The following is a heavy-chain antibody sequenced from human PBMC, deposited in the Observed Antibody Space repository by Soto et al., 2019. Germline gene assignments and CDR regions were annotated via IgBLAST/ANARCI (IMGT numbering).Heavy chain of an antibody. V-gene: IGHV4-4*02. CDR3: ARVAAIPWDYYYGMDV. J-gene: IGHJ6*02. Sequence: SETLSLTCAVSGGSISSSNWWSWVRQPPGKGLEWIGEIYHSGSTNYNPSLKSRVTISVDKSKNQFSLKLSSVTAADTAVYYCARVAAIPWDYYYGMDVWGQGTTVTVSS. D-gene: IGHD6-25*01. CDR2: IYHSGST. CDR1: GGSISSSNW.